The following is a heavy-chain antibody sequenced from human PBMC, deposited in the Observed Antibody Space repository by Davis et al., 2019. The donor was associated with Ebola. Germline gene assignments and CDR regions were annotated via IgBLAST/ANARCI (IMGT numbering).Heavy chain of an antibody. CDR2: INHSGST. CDR1: GGSFSGYY. Sequence: PSETLSLTCAVYGGSFSGYYWSWIRQPPGKGLEWIGEINHSGSTNYNPSLKSRVTISVDTSKNQFSLKLSSVTAADTAVYYCARGGRVYRGSGWYSSHFDYWGQGTLVTVSS. CDR3: ARGGRVYRGSGWYSSHFDY. V-gene: IGHV4-34*01. D-gene: IGHD6-19*01. J-gene: IGHJ4*02.